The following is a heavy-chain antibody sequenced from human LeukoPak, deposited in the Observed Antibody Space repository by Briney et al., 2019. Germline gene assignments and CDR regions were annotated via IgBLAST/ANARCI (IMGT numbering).Heavy chain of an antibody. D-gene: IGHD6-19*01. CDR3: VRTMTREWGGWYDNDY. CDR1: GSSVSNHW. J-gene: IGHJ4*03. CDR2: ISSRGYT. Sequence: SETLSLTCTVSGSSVSNHWWIWIRQPAGKGLEWIGRISSRGYTNYNPSLKSRVALSVDTSKNQFSLKLNSVTAADTAVYYCVRTMTREWGGWYDNDYWGRGTLVTVSS. V-gene: IGHV4-4*07.